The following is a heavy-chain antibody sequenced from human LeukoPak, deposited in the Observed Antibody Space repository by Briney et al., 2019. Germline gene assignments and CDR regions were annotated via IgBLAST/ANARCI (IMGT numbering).Heavy chain of an antibody. CDR2: ISGNSGST. Sequence: GGSLRLSCAASGFTFSSYAMSWVRQAPGKGLEWVSSISGNSGSTYYADSVKGRFTISRDNSKNTVYLQMNSLRAEDTAVYFCARGGGSVDYWGQGTLVTVSS. D-gene: IGHD1-26*01. V-gene: IGHV3-23*01. J-gene: IGHJ4*02. CDR3: ARGGGSVDY. CDR1: GFTFSSYA.